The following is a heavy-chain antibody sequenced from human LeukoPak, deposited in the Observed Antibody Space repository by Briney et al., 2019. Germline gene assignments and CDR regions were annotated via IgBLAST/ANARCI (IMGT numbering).Heavy chain of an antibody. Sequence: SETLSLTCTVSGDSISSSSYFWGWIRQPPGKGMEDIGSVYYSGRTYYNPSLKSRVTISLDTSKNQFSLKLSSVTAADTAVYYCARRGGQLGTLDYWGQGTLVTVSS. J-gene: IGHJ4*02. D-gene: IGHD6-6*01. CDR2: VYYSGRT. CDR3: ARRGGQLGTLDY. V-gene: IGHV4-39*01. CDR1: GDSISSSSYF.